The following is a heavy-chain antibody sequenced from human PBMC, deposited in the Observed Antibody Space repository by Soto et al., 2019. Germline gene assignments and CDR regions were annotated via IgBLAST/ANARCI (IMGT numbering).Heavy chain of an antibody. V-gene: IGHV4-61*01. D-gene: IGHD3-16*01. CDR2: IYYLGTT. Sequence: QVQLQESGPGLVKPSETLSLTCTVSGGSVSSGSHYWSWIRQPPGKGLEWIGHIYYLGTTNYNASFKRRVNLSIDTSRNQFSLKLSPVTTADTAVYYCATKGSGIMMFGSWGQGTLVTVSS. J-gene: IGHJ4*02. CDR3: ATKGSGIMMFGS. CDR1: GGSVSSGSHY.